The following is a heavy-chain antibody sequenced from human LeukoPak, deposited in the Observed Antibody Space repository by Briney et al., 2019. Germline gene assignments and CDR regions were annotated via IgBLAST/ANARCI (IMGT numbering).Heavy chain of an antibody. V-gene: IGHV4-59*01. J-gene: IGHJ1*01. Sequence: SETLSLTCTVCGGSISRYYWSWVRQPPGKGREGRGYIYYSGSTNYNPSLKSRVTLSVDTSKNQFSLKLSSVPAADTAVYSCARGWYTGSLADSWGQGTLVTLSS. CDR1: GGSISRYY. CDR2: IYYSGST. CDR3: ARGWYTGSLADS. D-gene: IGHD1-26*01.